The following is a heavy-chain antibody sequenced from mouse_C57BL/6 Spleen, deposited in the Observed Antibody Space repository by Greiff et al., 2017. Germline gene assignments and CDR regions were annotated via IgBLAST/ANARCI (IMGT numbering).Heavy chain of an antibody. D-gene: IGHD1-1*01. J-gene: IGHJ4*01. V-gene: IGHV5-9*01. CDR3: AGGFDCGGSSYNAMDY. Sequence: EVHLVESGGGLVKPGGSLKLSCAASGFTFSSYTMSWVRQTPEQRLEWVATISGGGGNTNYPDSVKGRFTISRENTKNTPYLQMSSLRSEDTALYYCAGGFDCGGSSYNAMDYWGQGTSVTVSS. CDR2: ISGGGGNT. CDR1: GFTFSSYT.